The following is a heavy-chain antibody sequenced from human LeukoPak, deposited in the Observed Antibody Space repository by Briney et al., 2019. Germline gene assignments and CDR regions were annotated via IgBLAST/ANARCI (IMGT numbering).Heavy chain of an antibody. D-gene: IGHD3-10*01. CDR1: GFTFTSST. CDR3: AGTPWFGELTLDY. V-gene: IGHV1-58*02. J-gene: IGHJ4*02. CDR2: IVVGSGNT. Sequence: SVKVSCRASGFTFTSSTIQWVRQARGQRLEWIGWIVVGSGNTNYAQKFQERVIITRDMSTTTVYMELSSLRSEDTAVYYCAGTPWFGELTLDYWGQGTLVTVSS.